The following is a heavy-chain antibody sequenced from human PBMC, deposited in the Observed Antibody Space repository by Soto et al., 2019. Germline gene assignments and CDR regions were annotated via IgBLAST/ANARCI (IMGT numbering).Heavy chain of an antibody. J-gene: IGHJ4*02. CDR1: GYTFTSYG. V-gene: IGHV1-18*01. Sequence: ASVKVSCKASGYTFTSYGISWVRQAPGQGLEWTGWISAYNGNTNYAQKLQGRVTMTTDTSTSTAYMELRSLRSDDTAVYYCATGRLRGDPYYFDYWGQGTLVTVSS. CDR2: ISAYNGNT. CDR3: ATGRLRGDPYYFDY. D-gene: IGHD3-10*01.